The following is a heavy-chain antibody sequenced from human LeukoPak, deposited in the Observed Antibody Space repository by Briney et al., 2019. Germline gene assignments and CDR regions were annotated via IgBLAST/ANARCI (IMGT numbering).Heavy chain of an antibody. CDR3: ASLIEMATIILDY. CDR2: IIPIFGTA. V-gene: IGHV1-69*13. Sequence: GASVKVSCKASGGTFSSYAISWVRQAPGQGLEWMGGIIPIFGTANYAQKFQGRVMITADESTSTAYMELSSLRSEDTAVYNCASLIEMATIILDYWGQGTLVTVSS. D-gene: IGHD5-24*01. CDR1: GGTFSSYA. J-gene: IGHJ4*02.